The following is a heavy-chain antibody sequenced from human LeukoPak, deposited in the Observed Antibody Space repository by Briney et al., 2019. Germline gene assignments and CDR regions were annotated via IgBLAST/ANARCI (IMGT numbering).Heavy chain of an antibody. CDR3: ARAPPYDTFDI. CDR2: IYYSGST. Sequence: YPSETLSLTCTVSGGSISSYYWSWIRQPPGKGLEWIGYIYYSGSTNYNPSLKSRVTISVDTSKNQSSLKLSSVTAADTAVYYCARAPPYDTFDIWGQGTMVTVSS. CDR1: GGSISSYY. J-gene: IGHJ3*02. V-gene: IGHV4-59*01.